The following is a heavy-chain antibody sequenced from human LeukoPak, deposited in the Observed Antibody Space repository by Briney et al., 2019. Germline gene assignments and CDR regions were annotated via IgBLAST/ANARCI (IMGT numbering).Heavy chain of an antibody. CDR2: ISYDGSNK. Sequence: GGSLRLSCAASGFSFSSYGMHWVRQAPGKGLEWVAVISYDGSNKYYADSVKGRFTISRDNSKNTLYLQMNSLRAEDTAVYYCAKASRYLGSGSYYRDAFDLWGQGTMVTVSS. V-gene: IGHV3-30*18. J-gene: IGHJ3*01. CDR3: AKASRYLGSGSYYRDAFDL. CDR1: GFSFSSYG. D-gene: IGHD3-10*02.